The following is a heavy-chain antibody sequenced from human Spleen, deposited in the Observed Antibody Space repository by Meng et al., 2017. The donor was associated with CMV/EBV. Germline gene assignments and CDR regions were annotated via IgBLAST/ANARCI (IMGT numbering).Heavy chain of an antibody. J-gene: IGHJ5*02. D-gene: IGHD3-10*01. V-gene: IGHV3-7*01. CDR3: ASRAMVRGGIANWFDP. CDR2: IKQDGSEK. Sequence: GESLKISCAASGFTFSSYWMSWVRQAPGKGLEWVANIKQDGSEKYYVDSVKGRFTISRDNAKNSLYLQMNSLRAEDTAVYYCASRAMVRGGIANWFDPWGQGTLVTVSS. CDR1: GFTFSSYW.